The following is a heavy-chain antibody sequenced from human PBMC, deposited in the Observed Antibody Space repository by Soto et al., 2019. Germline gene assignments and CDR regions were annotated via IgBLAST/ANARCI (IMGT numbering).Heavy chain of an antibody. CDR2: MNPNSGNT. D-gene: IGHD2-21*02. CDR3: AADPYCGGDCYFDY. Sequence: ASVKVPCKASGYTFTSYDINWVRQATGQGLEWMGWMNPNSGNTNYAQKFQERVTITRDMSTNTAYMELSSLRSEDTALYYCAADPYCGGDCYFDYWGQGIMVTVSS. V-gene: IGHV1-8*01. J-gene: IGHJ4*02. CDR1: GYTFTSYD.